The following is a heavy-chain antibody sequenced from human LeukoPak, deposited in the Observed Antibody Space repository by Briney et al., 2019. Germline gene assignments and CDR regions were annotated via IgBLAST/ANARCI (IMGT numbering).Heavy chain of an antibody. CDR3: AREVISAFDI. CDR2: IYHSGST. J-gene: IGHJ3*02. CDR1: GGSISSGGYY. D-gene: IGHD2-21*01. Sequence: SQTLSLTCTVSGGSISSGGYYWSWIRQPPGKGLVWIGYIYHSGSTYYNPSLKSRVTISVDRSKNQFSLKLSSVTAADTAVYYCAREVISAFDIWGQGTMVTVSS. V-gene: IGHV4-30-2*01.